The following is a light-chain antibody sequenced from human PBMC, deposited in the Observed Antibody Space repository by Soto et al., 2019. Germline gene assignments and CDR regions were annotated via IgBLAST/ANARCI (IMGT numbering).Light chain of an antibody. Sequence: EIVLTQFPATLSLSPGERATLCCRASQSLHSNFLVWYQQKPGQAPRLLISSASRRATGIPDRFSGSGSGTDFTLTISRLDPEDFAVYYCHQSGSSPLTFGPGTKV. CDR2: SAS. CDR1: QSLHSNF. J-gene: IGKJ3*01. CDR3: HQSGSSPLT. V-gene: IGKV3-20*01.